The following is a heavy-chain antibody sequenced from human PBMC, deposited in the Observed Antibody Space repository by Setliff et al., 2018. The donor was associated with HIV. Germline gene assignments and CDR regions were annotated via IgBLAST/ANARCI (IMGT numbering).Heavy chain of an antibody. CDR2: ISAGGYT. V-gene: IGHV4-4*07. CDR1: GGSISIYY. J-gene: IGHJ3*02. D-gene: IGHD3-3*01. CDR3: ARDRSGTSYAGDDAFDI. Sequence: SETLSLTCTVSGGSISIYYWIWIRQLPGEGLEWIGRISAGGYTYYNPSLQSRVTMSVDMSKNQFSLKLSSVTAADTAIYYCARDRSGTSYAGDDAFDIWGQGRMVTVSS.